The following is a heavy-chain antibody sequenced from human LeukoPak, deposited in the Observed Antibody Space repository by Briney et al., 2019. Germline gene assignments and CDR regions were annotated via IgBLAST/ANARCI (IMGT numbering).Heavy chain of an antibody. CDR2: INHSGST. D-gene: IGHD6-13*01. CDR3: ARASAQQLVSPGGMRGPLVN. CDR1: GGSFSGYY. V-gene: IGHV4-34*01. J-gene: IGHJ4*02. Sequence: SETLSLTCAVYGGSFSGYYWSWIRQPPGKGLEWIGEINHSGSTNYNPSLKSRVTISVDTSKHQFPLRLSSVTAADTAVYYCARASAQQLVSPGGMRGPLVNWGQGTLVTVSS.